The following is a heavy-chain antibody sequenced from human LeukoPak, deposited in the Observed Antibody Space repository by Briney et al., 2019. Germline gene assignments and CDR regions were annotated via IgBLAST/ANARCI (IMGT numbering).Heavy chain of an antibody. V-gene: IGHV4-39*07. CDR1: GGSISSSSYY. J-gene: IGHJ6*03. CDR3: ARGYCSGGSCYSSYYYSYMDV. Sequence: SETLSLTCTVSGGSISSSSYYWGWIRQPPGKGLEWIGSINYSGSTYYNPSLKSRVTISVDRSKNQFSLKLSSVTAADTAVYYCARGYCSGGSCYSSYYYSYMDVWGKGATVTVSS. CDR2: INYSGST. D-gene: IGHD2-15*01.